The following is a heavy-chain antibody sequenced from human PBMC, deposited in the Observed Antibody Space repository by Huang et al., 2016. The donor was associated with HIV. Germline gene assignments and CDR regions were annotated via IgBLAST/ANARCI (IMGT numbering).Heavy chain of an antibody. V-gene: IGHV3-30*18. Sequence: QVQLVESGGGVVQPGRSLRISCAASGVTFSSYGMHWVRQTPGKGLEWVAVISYDAKTKYYADSVKGRFSISRDNSKTTVYLQLNSLRVEDTAVYYCAKGGSAAAVLDFWGQGTLVTVSS. J-gene: IGHJ4*02. D-gene: IGHD6-13*01. CDR2: ISYDAKTK. CDR1: GVTFSSYG. CDR3: AKGGSAAAVLDF.